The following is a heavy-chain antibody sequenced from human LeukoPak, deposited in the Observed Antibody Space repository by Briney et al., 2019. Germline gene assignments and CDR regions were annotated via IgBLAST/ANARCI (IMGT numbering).Heavy chain of an antibody. Sequence: GGSLRLSCAASGFTFSSYAMSWVRQAPGKGLEWVSAISGSGGSTYYADSVKGRFTISRDNSKNTLYLQMNSLRAEDTAVYYCAKDRTYYYDSSGPTDFDYWGQGTLVTVSS. CDR2: ISGSGGST. D-gene: IGHD3-22*01. CDR3: AKDRTYYYDSSGPTDFDY. J-gene: IGHJ4*02. V-gene: IGHV3-23*01. CDR1: GFTFSSYA.